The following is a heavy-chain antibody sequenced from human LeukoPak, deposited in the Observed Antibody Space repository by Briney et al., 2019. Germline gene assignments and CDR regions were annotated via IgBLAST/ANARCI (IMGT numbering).Heavy chain of an antibody. Sequence: ASVKVSCKASGYTFTGYYMHWVRQAPGQGLEWMGWINPNSGGTNYAQKFQGRVTMTRDTSISTAYMELSRLRSDDTAVYYCARDQGVSYYDFWSGYYGSPADAFDIWGQGTMVTVSS. CDR3: ARDQGVSYYDFWSGYYGSPADAFDI. V-gene: IGHV1-2*02. CDR1: GYTFTGYY. J-gene: IGHJ3*02. D-gene: IGHD3-3*01. CDR2: INPNSGGT.